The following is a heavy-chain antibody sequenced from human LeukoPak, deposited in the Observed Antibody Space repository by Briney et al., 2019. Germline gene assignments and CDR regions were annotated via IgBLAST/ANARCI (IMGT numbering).Heavy chain of an antibody. CDR3: AKDRGRRDGYNSLDY. D-gene: IGHD5-24*01. CDR1: GFTFSSYG. Sequence: GGSLRLSCAASGFTFSSYGMHWVRQAPGKGLEWVAVIWYDGSNKYYADSVKGRFTTSRDNSKNTLYLQMNSLRAEDTAVYYCAKDRGRRDGYNSLDYWGQGTLVTVSS. V-gene: IGHV3-33*06. CDR2: IWYDGSNK. J-gene: IGHJ4*02.